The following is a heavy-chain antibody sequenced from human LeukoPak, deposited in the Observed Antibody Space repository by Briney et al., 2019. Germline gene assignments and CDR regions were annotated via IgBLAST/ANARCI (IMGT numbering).Heavy chain of an antibody. D-gene: IGHD3-10*01. CDR2: IKQDGSEK. J-gene: IGHJ4*02. CDR1: GFTFSSYW. CDR3: ARGLWFGELPRGYFDY. Sequence: GGSLRLSCAASGFTFSSYWMSWVRQAPGKGLEWVVNIKQDGSEKYYVDSVKGRFTISRDNAKNSLYLQMNSLRAEDTAVYYCARGLWFGELPRGYFDYWGQGTLVTVSS. V-gene: IGHV3-7*01.